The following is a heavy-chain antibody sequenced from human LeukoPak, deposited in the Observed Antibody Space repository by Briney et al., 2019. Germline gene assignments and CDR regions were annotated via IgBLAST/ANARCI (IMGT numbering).Heavy chain of an antibody. V-gene: IGHV4-34*01. CDR1: GGSFSGNY. Sequence: SETLSLTCAVYGGSFSGNYWSWIRQSPGKGLEWIGEIIHSGRTNYNPSLASRVTISVDTSKNQFSLKLSSVTAADTAVYYCARGLNYDILTANPFTAWFDPWGQGTLVTVSS. D-gene: IGHD3-9*01. J-gene: IGHJ5*02. CDR3: ARGLNYDILTANPFTAWFDP. CDR2: IIHSGRT.